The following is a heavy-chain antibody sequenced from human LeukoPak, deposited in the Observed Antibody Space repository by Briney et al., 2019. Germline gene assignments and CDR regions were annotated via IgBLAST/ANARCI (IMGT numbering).Heavy chain of an antibody. J-gene: IGHJ4*02. CDR2: ISSNGGST. Sequence: GGSLRLSCSASGFTFSSYAMHWVRQAPGKGLEYVSAISSNGGSTYYADSVEGRFTISRDNPKNTLYLQMSSLRAEDTAVFYCVRRSRDGYNYFDYWGQGTLVTVSS. CDR1: GFTFSSYA. D-gene: IGHD5-24*01. CDR3: VRRSRDGYNYFDY. V-gene: IGHV3-64D*09.